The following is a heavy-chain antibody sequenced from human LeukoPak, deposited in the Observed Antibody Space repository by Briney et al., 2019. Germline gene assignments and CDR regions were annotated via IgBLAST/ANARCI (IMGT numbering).Heavy chain of an antibody. D-gene: IGHD3-10*01. Sequence: ASVKVSCKASGYIFTSYGISWVRQAPGQGLEWMGWITTYNGYTKYAQKLQSRVTMTTDTSTSTAFMELRSLRSDDTAVYYCARLMRRIVRGVTIIQPFDYWGQGTLVTVSS. J-gene: IGHJ4*02. CDR1: GYIFTSYG. CDR2: ITTYNGYT. V-gene: IGHV1-18*01. CDR3: ARLMRRIVRGVTIIQPFDY.